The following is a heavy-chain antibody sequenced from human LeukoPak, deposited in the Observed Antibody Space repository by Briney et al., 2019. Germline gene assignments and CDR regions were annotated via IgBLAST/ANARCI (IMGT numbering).Heavy chain of an antibody. D-gene: IGHD5-18*01. CDR2: IIPIFGTA. Sequence: GASVKVSCKASGGTFSSYAISWVRQAPGQGLEWMGGIIPIFGTANYAQKFQGRVTITTDESTSTAYMELSSLRSEDTAVHYCARSGYSYGSPDYYYYYMDVWGKGTTVTVSS. V-gene: IGHV1-69*05. CDR1: GGTFSSYA. J-gene: IGHJ6*03. CDR3: ARSGYSYGSPDYYYYYMDV.